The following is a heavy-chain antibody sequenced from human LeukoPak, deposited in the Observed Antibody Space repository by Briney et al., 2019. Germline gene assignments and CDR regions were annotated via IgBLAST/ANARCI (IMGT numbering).Heavy chain of an antibody. D-gene: IGHD3-16*02. V-gene: IGHV3-23*01. CDR1: GGSISSYY. CDR2: ISGSGGST. CDR3: AKEGGYGELSSYFDY. J-gene: IGHJ4*02. Sequence: ETLSLTCTVSGGSISSYYWSWIRQAPGKGLEWVSAISGSGGSTYYADSVKGRFTISRDNSKNTLYLQMNSLRAEDTAVYYCAKEGGYGELSSYFDYWGQGTLVTVSS.